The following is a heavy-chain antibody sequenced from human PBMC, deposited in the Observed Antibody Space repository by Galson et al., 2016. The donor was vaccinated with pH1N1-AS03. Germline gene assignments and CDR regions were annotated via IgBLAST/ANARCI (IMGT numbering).Heavy chain of an antibody. CDR2: IAYDGSYV. J-gene: IGHJ4*02. V-gene: IGHV3-30*02. D-gene: IGHD3-16*01. Sequence: SLRLSFAASELTLTNYGMHWFRQGPGKGLEWVAFIAYDGSYVNYADFVKGRFTISRDSSKSTLYLQMNSLRPEDTAVYYCAKDCGLGGSHDDWGQGTLVTVSS. CDR3: AKDCGLGGSHDD. CDR1: ELTLTNYG.